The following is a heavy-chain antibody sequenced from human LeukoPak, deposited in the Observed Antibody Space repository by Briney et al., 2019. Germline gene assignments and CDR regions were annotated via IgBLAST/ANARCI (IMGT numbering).Heavy chain of an antibody. CDR1: GYTFTSYY. J-gene: IGHJ6*03. V-gene: IGHV1-46*01. CDR2: INPNGGST. Sequence: ASVKVSCNASGYTFTSYYMHWVRPAPGQGLEWMGIINPNGGSTSYAQKFQGRVTMTRDMSTSTVYMDLSSLRSEDTAVYYCARARSSGWYWSHPYYYYMDVWGKGTTVTVSS. CDR3: ARARSSGWYWSHPYYYYMDV. D-gene: IGHD6-19*01.